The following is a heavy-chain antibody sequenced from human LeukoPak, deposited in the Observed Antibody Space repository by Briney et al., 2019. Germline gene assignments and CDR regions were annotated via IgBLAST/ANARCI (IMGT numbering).Heavy chain of an antibody. CDR3: AKDIKKGENYDFWSGYTHGFDY. CDR2: IRYDGSNK. D-gene: IGHD3-3*01. Sequence: GGSLRLSCAASGFTFSSYGMHWVRQAPGKGLEWVAFIRYDGSNKYYADSVKGRFTISRDNSKNTLYLQMNRLRAEDTAVYYCAKDIKKGENYDFWSGYTHGFDYWGQGTLVTVSS. V-gene: IGHV3-30*02. J-gene: IGHJ4*02. CDR1: GFTFSSYG.